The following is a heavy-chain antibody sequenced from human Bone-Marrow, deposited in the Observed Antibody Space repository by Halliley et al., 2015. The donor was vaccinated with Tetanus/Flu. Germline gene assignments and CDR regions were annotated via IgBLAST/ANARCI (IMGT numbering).Heavy chain of an antibody. J-gene: IGHJ6*02. V-gene: IGHV4-59*01. CDR3: AREAYSYYGMDV. CDR1: GGSIGNYY. Sequence: TLSLTCTVSGGSIGNYYWTWIRQPPGKGLEWIGYIYYSGGTNYNRSLKSRVTISVDKSKNQFSVNLRSVTAADTAVYYCAREAYSYYGMDVWGQGPTVIVSS. CDR2: IYYSGGT.